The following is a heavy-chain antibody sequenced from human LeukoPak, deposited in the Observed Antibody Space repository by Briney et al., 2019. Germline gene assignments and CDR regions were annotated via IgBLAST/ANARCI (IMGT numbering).Heavy chain of an antibody. Sequence: GGSLRLSCAASGFTFSGYSMSWVRQAPGKGLEWVSSISSSSSYIYYADSVKGRFTISRDNAKNSLYLQMNSLRAEDTAVYYCARAQYSSSWYEGAFDIWGQGTMVTVSS. CDR2: ISSSSSYI. CDR1: GFTFSGYS. V-gene: IGHV3-21*01. D-gene: IGHD6-13*01. J-gene: IGHJ3*02. CDR3: ARAQYSSSWYEGAFDI.